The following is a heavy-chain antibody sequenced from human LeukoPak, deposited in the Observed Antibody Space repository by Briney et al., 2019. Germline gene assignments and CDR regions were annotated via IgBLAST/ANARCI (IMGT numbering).Heavy chain of an antibody. D-gene: IGHD3-16*01. CDR1: GGSFSGYY. Sequence: SETLSLTCAVYGGSFSGYYWSWIRQPPGKGLEWIGEINHSGSTYYNPSLKSRVTISVDTSKNQFSLKMKTVTVADTAVYYCARSEIDDYSRYWGQGTLVLVSP. J-gene: IGHJ4*02. CDR2: INHSGST. V-gene: IGHV4-34*01. CDR3: ARSEIDDYSRY.